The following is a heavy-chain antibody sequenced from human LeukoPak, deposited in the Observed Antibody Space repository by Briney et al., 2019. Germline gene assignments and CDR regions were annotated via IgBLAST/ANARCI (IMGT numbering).Heavy chain of an antibody. CDR1: GFILSDYN. CDR2: IAISGTYI. V-gene: IGHV3-21*01. J-gene: IGHJ4*01. CDR3: ARDLSATARAYDY. Sequence: GGSLRLSCAASGFILSDYNVNWVRQAPGKGLEWVSFIAISGTYITYADSLKGRFTISRDNAKNSLYLQMNSLRAGDTAVYYCARDLSATARAYDYWGHGTLVTVSS. D-gene: IGHD1-26*01.